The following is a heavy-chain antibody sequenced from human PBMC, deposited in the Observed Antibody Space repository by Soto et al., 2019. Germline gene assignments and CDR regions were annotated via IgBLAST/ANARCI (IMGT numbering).Heavy chain of an antibody. J-gene: IGHJ4*02. D-gene: IGHD4-17*01. Sequence: PGGSLRLSCAASGFDFSSYSIHWFRHSPGKGLEWVAIVSYDGTNKYYSDSVRGRFTISKDISKNIVNLQMNSLTTDDTAVYSCARALGFYGANYIDYWGRGTLVTVSS. CDR3: ARALGFYGANYIDY. V-gene: IGHV3-30-3*01. CDR1: GFDFSSYS. CDR2: VSYDGTNK.